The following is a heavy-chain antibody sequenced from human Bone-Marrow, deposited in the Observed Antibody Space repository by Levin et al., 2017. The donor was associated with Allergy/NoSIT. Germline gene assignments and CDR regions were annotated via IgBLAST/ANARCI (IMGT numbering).Heavy chain of an antibody. J-gene: IGHJ4*02. CDR2: IYSAGST. CDR1: GFTVSNHY. Sequence: GESLKISCAASGFTVSNHYVTWVRQAPGKGLEWVSLIYSAGSTYYADSVKGRFTISRDNSRNTVYLQMNNLRAEDTAVYYCARNIPVTDLGYWGQGTLVTVSS. CDR3: ARNIPVTDLGY. D-gene: IGHD1-14*01. V-gene: IGHV3-53*01.